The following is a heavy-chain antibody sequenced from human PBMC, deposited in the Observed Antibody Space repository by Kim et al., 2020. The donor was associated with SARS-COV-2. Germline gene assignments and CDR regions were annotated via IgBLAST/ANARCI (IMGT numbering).Heavy chain of an antibody. J-gene: IGHJ4*02. CDR1: GGSISSSSYY. Sequence: SETLSLTCTVSGGSISSSSYYWGWIRQPPGKGPEWIGNIYYSGSTYYNASLKSRVTISVDTSKNQVSLKLTSVTAADTAVYYCARAGRSGYIFDFWGQGILVTVSS. V-gene: IGHV4-39*01. D-gene: IGHD5-12*01. CDR3: ARAGRSGYIFDF. CDR2: IYYSGST.